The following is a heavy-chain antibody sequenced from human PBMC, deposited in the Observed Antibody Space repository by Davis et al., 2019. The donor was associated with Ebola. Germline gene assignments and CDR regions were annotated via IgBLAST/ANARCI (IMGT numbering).Heavy chain of an antibody. CDR3: GRGGRSPWLY. CDR1: SYTFISYS. J-gene: IGHJ4*02. Sequence: ASLLDTCYAASYTFISYSLHHVRQATGLRLEWMGWINAGNGHTKYSQKFQGRVTITRDTSAGTAYMAVNSLGSEETAVYYCGRGGRSPWLYWGQGTLVTVSS. D-gene: IGHD5-24*01. CDR2: INAGNGHT. V-gene: IGHV1-3*01.